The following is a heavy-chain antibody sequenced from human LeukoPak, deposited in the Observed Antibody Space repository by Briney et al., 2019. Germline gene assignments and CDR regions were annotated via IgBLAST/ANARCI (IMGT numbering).Heavy chain of an antibody. V-gene: IGHV1-69*01. CDR3: ARYSSGYYLGDDAFDI. CDR2: IIPIFGTA. J-gene: IGHJ3*02. CDR1: GGTFSSYA. Sequence: SVKVSCKASGGTFSSYAISWVRQAPGQGLEWMGGIIPIFGTANYAQKFQGRVTITADESTSTAYMELSSLRSEDTAVYYCARYSSGYYLGDDAFDIWGQGTMVTVSS. D-gene: IGHD3-22*01.